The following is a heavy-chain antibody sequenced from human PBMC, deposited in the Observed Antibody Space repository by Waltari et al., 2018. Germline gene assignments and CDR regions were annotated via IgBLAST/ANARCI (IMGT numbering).Heavy chain of an antibody. CDR3: ARDLGRGDYRRPAQTPDY. D-gene: IGHD4-17*01. V-gene: IGHV3-33*01. CDR2: IWYDGSNK. Sequence: QVQLVESGGGVVQPGRSLRLSCAAYGFTFRSYGMHWVRQAPGKGLEWVAVIWYDGSNKYYADSVKGRFTISRDNSKNTLYLQMNSLRAEDTAVYYCARDLGRGDYRRPAQTPDYWGQGTLVTVSS. CDR1: GFTFRSYG. J-gene: IGHJ4*02.